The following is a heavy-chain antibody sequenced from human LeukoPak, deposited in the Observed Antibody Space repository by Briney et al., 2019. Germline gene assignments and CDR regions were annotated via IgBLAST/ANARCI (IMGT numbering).Heavy chain of an antibody. D-gene: IGHD2-15*01. J-gene: IGHJ5*02. CDR1: GGSFSGYY. V-gene: IGHV4-34*01. CDR2: INHSGST. Sequence: PSETLSLTCAVYGGSFSGYYWSWIRQPPGKGLEWIGEINHSGSTNYSPSLKSRVTISVDTSKNQFSLKLSSVTAADTAVYYCARDSATYCSGGSCYRAKWFDPWGQGTLVTVSS. CDR3: ARDSATYCSGGSCYRAKWFDP.